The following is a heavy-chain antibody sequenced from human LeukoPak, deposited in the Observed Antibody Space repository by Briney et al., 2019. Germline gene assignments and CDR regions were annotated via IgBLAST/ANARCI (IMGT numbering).Heavy chain of an antibody. J-gene: IGHJ4*02. CDR3: ARARGYSYGYSDY. CDR2: ISSSSSII. D-gene: IGHD5-18*01. CDR1: GFTFSSYS. V-gene: IGHV3-48*01. Sequence: GGSLRLSCAASGFTFSSYSMNWVRQAPGKGLEWVSYISSSSSIIDYADSVKGRFTISRDNAKNSLYLQMNSLRAEDTTVYYCARARGYSYGYSDYWGQGTLVTVSS.